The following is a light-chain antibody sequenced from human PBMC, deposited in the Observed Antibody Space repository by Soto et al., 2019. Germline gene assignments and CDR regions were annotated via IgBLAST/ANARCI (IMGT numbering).Light chain of an antibody. CDR3: QQYDNLFT. CDR2: EAS. CDR1: QDITNY. V-gene: IGKV1-33*01. J-gene: IGKJ3*01. Sequence: DIQMTQSPSSLSASVGDRVTITCRASQDITNYLNWFQQKPGKAPKLLIYEASNLQAGVPSRFSGSGSGTDFTFTISSLQPEDIATYYCQQYDNLFTFGPGTKVEIK.